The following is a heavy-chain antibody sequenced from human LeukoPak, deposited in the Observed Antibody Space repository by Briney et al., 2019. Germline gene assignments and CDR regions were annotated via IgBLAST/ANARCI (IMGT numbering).Heavy chain of an antibody. D-gene: IGHD5-12*01. CDR1: GFTFSSYA. CDR2: ISYDGSNK. CDR3: ARDRLMDSGYPDAFDV. Sequence: GGSLRLSCAASGFTFSSYAMHWVRQAPGKGLEWVAVISYDGSNKYYADSVKGRFTISRDNSKNTLYLQMISLRAEDTAVYYCARDRLMDSGYPDAFDVWGQGTMVTVSS. J-gene: IGHJ3*01. V-gene: IGHV3-30-3*01.